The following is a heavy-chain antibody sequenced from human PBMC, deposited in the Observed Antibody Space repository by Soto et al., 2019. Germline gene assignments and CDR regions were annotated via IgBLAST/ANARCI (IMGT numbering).Heavy chain of an antibody. CDR2: ISAYNGNT. V-gene: IGHV1-18*01. J-gene: IGHJ4*02. Sequence: GASVKVSCKASGYTFTSYGISWVRQAPGQGLEWMGWISAYNGNTNYAQKLQGRVTMTTDTSTSTAYMELRSLRSDDTAVYYCARAFPGYSSSPPNFDYWGQGTLVTVSS. D-gene: IGHD6-13*01. CDR1: GYTFTSYG. CDR3: ARAFPGYSSSPPNFDY.